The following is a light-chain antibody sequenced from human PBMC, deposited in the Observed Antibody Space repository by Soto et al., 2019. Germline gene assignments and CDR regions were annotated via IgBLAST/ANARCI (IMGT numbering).Light chain of an antibody. CDR1: QSISSW. CDR3: QQYTENSGT. CDR2: AAS. Sequence: DIQMTQSPSSLSASVGDRVTITCRASQSISSWLAWYQQKPGKAPKLLIYAASSLQSGVPSRFSGSESGTEFTLTISSLQPDDIATYYCQQYTENSGTFGQGTKVDIK. J-gene: IGKJ1*01. V-gene: IGKV1-5*01.